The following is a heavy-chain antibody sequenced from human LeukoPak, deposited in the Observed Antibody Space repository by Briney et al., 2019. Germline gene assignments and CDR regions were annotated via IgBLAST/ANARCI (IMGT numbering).Heavy chain of an antibody. J-gene: IGHJ3*02. Sequence: PSETLSLTCTVSGGSISSYYWSWIRQPPGKGLEWIGYIYYSGSTTYNPSLKSRVTISVDTSKNQFSLKLSSVTAADTAVYYCARALRLWGGNSGIAFDIWGQGTMVTVSS. V-gene: IGHV4-59*01. D-gene: IGHD4-23*01. CDR1: GGSISSYY. CDR2: IYYSGST. CDR3: ARALRLWGGNSGIAFDI.